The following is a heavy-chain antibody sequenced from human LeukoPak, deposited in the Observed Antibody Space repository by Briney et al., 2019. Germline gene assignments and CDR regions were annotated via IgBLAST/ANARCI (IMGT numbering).Heavy chain of an antibody. CDR2: ISYDGSNK. CDR3: AKVQGWNYFDC. Sequence: GRSLRLSCAASGFTFSRFGMHWVRQAPGKGLEWVAVISYDGSNKYYADSVKGRFTISRDNSKNTLYLQMNSLRAEDTAVYYLAKVQGWNYFDCWGQGTLVTVSS. CDR1: GFTFSRFG. V-gene: IGHV3-30*18. D-gene: IGHD2-15*01. J-gene: IGHJ4*02.